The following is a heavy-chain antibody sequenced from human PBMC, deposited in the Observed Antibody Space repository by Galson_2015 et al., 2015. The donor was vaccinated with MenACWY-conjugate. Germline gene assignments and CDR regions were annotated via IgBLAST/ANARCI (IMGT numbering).Heavy chain of an antibody. Sequence: PLSLTCTVSGGSASSSGYYWPWIRPPPGQGLERIGLIYDSGTTKYNPSLKGRATISLDTSKNQVSLKLSSVTAADTAVYYCAREFSYWGQGTLVTVSS. J-gene: IGHJ4*02. D-gene: IGHD2/OR15-2a*01. CDR2: IYDSGTT. CDR1: GGSASSSGYY. CDR3: AREFSY. V-gene: IGHV4-61*08.